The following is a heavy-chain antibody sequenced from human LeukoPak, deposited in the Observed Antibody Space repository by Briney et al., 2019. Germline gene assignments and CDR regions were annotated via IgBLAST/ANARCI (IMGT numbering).Heavy chain of an antibody. CDR2: INPNSGGT. Sequence: ASVKVSCKASGYTFTGYYMHWVRQAPGQGLEWMGWINPNSGGTNYAQKFQGRVTMTRDTSISTAYMELSRLRSDDTAVYYCARAARPREFIDDFGHVTLVTGSS. CDR3: ARAARPREFIDD. J-gene: IGHJ4*01. D-gene: IGHD6-6*01. V-gene: IGHV1-2*02. CDR1: GYTFTGYY.